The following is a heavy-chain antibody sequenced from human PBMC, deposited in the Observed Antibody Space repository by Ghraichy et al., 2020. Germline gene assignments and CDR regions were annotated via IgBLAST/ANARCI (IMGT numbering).Heavy chain of an antibody. J-gene: IGHJ4*02. Sequence: GESLNISCQVSGYTFTTAWIGWVRQMPGKGLEWVGFIFTVDSNTRYSPSFRGQVTISVDKSISTAYLQWNSLKASDTAMYYCARQGDFYHRGAYTNANLDYWGQGTLVTVSS. D-gene: IGHD4/OR15-4a*01. CDR3: ARQGDFYHRGAYTNANLDY. CDR1: GYTFTTAW. CDR2: IFTVDSNT. V-gene: IGHV5-51*01.